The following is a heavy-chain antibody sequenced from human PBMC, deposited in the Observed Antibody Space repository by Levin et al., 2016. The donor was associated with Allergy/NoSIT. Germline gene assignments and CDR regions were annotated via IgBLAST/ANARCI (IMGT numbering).Heavy chain of an antibody. J-gene: IGHJ4*02. Sequence: GGSLRLSCVASGFGFENYDMMWIRQAQGTGLKWLSYISSGSDYTQYADSVKGRFTISRDNAKKSLYLEMNSLTVEDTAVYYCVRDDGGGDHWGRGTLVTVSS. CDR2: ISSGSDYT. CDR1: GFGFENYD. CDR3: VRDDGGGDH. V-gene: IGHV3-11*05. D-gene: IGHD3-16*01.